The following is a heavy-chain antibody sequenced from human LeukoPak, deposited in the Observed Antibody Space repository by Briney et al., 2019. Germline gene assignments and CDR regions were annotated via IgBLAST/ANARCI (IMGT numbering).Heavy chain of an antibody. V-gene: IGHV1-69*06. D-gene: IGHD3-10*01. Sequence: SVKVSCKASGGTFSSYAISWVRQAPGQGLEWMGGIIPIFGTANYAQKFQGRVTITADKSTSTAYMELSSLRSEDTAVYYCARDPDYYGSGTYFNHYFDYWGQGTLVTVSS. CDR2: IIPIFGTA. CDR3: ARDPDYYGSGTYFNHYFDY. J-gene: IGHJ4*02. CDR1: GGTFSSYA.